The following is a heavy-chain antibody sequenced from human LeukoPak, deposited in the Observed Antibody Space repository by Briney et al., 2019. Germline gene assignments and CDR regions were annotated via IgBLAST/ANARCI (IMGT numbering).Heavy chain of an antibody. CDR3: ARGDSSGRVDS. Sequence: SETLSLTCTVSGGSISDYHWSWIRQPPGKGLEWIGYIYYSGSTNYNPSLKSRVTMSVDTSKNQFSLKLSSVTAADTAVYHCARGDSSGRVDSWGQGTLVTVSS. CDR2: IYYSGST. CDR1: GGSISDYH. V-gene: IGHV4-59*01. J-gene: IGHJ4*02. D-gene: IGHD6-19*01.